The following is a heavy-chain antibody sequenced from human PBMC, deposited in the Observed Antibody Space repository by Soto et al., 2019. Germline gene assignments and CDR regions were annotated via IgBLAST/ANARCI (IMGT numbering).Heavy chain of an antibody. V-gene: IGHV3-11*01. CDR2: ISGRGTTM. J-gene: IGHJ4*02. CDR3: ARECTEMAAIAD. D-gene: IGHD2-8*02. CDR1: GFTLSDHY. Sequence: QVQLVESGGGLVKPGGSLRLSCVASGFTLSDHYMSWIRQAPGKGLEWVSYISGRGTTMYYADSVKGRFTISRDNAKNSLYLQMSSLRAEDTAVYYCARECTEMAAIADWGQGTLVTVSS.